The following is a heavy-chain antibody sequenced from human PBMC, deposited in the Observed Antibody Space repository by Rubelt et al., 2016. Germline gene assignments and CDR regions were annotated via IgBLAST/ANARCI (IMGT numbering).Heavy chain of an antibody. V-gene: IGHV4-59*08. J-gene: IGHJ6*03. CDR3: ARGLSSGDYAYYYYYMDV. CDR2: IYYSGST. D-gene: IGHD4-17*01. Sequence: IGYIYYSGSTNYNPSLKSRVTISVDTSKNQFSLKLSSVTAADTAVYYCARGLSSGDYAYYYYYMDVRGKGTTVTVSS.